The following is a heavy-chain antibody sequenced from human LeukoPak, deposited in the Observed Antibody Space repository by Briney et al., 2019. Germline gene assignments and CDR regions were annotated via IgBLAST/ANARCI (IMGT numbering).Heavy chain of an antibody. J-gene: IGHJ4*02. Sequence: SQTLSLTCAISGDSVSSNSAAWNWLRQSPSRGLEWLGRTYYRYKWYNDYAVSVKSRITINPDTSKNQFSLQLDSVTPEDTAVYYCARVSKGYFDCWGQGTLVTVSS. CDR3: ARVSKGYFDC. V-gene: IGHV6-1*01. CDR2: TYYRYKWYN. CDR1: GDSVSSNSAA.